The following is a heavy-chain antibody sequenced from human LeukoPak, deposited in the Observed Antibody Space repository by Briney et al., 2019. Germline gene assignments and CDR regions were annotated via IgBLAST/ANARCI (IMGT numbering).Heavy chain of an antibody. V-gene: IGHV4-34*01. CDR2: INHSVST. CDR1: GGSFSGYY. D-gene: IGHD6-6*01. CDR3: ARNKDSSSSLYFDL. J-gene: IGHJ2*01. Sequence: SETLSLTCAVYGGSFSGYYWSWIRQPPGKGLEWIGEINHSVSTNYNPSLKSRVTISVDTSKNQFSLKLSPVTAADTAVYYCARNKDSSSSLYFDLWGRGTLVTVSS.